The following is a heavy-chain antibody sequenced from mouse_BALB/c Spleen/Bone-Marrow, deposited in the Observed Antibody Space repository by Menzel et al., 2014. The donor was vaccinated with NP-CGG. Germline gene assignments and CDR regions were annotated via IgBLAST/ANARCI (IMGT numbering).Heavy chain of an antibody. V-gene: IGHV5-9-4*01. D-gene: IGHD2-1*01. CDR2: ISSGGSYT. J-gene: IGHJ1*01. CDR3: ARDGNWYFDV. CDR1: GFTFSSYA. Sequence: EVQLVESGGGSVKPGGSLKLSCAASGFTFSSYAMSWVRQSPEKRLEWVAEISSGGSYTYYPDTVTGRFTISRDNAKNTLYLEMSSLRSEDTAMYYCARDGNWYFDVWGAGTTVTVSS.